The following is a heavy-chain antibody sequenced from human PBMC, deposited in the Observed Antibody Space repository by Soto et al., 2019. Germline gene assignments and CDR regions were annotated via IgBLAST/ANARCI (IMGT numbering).Heavy chain of an antibody. D-gene: IGHD3-16*01. CDR2: VRPNGVAT. CDR1: GYIFTDYL. Sequence: VASVKVSCKTSGYIFTDYLSHWVRKAPGKGLECMGWVRPNGVATHYAQQCNGRVSRTRDTSLGTAYMDLGSLTYDDMAVYYCVREEGHGGIFDYWGEGTLVTVS. CDR3: VREEGHGGIFDY. J-gene: IGHJ4*02. V-gene: IGHV1-2*02.